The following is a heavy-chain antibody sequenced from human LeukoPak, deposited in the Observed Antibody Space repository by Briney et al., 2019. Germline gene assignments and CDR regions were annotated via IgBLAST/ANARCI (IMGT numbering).Heavy chain of an antibody. CDR1: GGSISSYY. CDR3: ASLGAARPTYYYYYYMDV. D-gene: IGHD3-16*01. J-gene: IGHJ6*03. Sequence: SETLSLTCTVSGGSISSYYWSWIRQPPGKGLEWIGEINHSGSTNYNPSLKSRVTISVDTSKNQFSLKLSSVTAADTAVYYCASLGAARPTYYYYYYMDVWGKGTTVTVSS. V-gene: IGHV4-34*01. CDR2: INHSGST.